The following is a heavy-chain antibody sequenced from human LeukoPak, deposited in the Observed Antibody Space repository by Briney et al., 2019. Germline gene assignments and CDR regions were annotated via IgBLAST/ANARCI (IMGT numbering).Heavy chain of an antibody. CDR3: ARVVEQWLGLGHYYYYMDV. CDR1: GGTFSSYA. J-gene: IGHJ6*03. CDR2: IIPIFGTA. V-gene: IGHV1-69*05. D-gene: IGHD6-19*01. Sequence: SVKVSCKASGGTFSSYAISWVRQAPGQGLEWMGGIIPIFGTANYAQKFQGRVTITTDESTSTAYMELSSLRSEDTAVYYCARVVEQWLGLGHYYYYMDVWGKGTTATVSS.